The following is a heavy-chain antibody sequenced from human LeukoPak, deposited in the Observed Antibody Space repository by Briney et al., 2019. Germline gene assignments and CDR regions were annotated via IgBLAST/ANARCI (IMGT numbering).Heavy chain of an antibody. CDR2: MNPNSGNT. CDR3: ARGVREQLVLGY. CDR1: GYTFTSYD. Sequence: ASVKVSCKASGYTFTSYDINWVRQATGQGLEWMGWMNPNSGNTGYAQKFQGRVTITRNTSISTAYMELSSLRSDDTAVYYCARGVREQLVLGYWGQGTLVTVSS. V-gene: IGHV1-8*03. D-gene: IGHD6-13*01. J-gene: IGHJ4*02.